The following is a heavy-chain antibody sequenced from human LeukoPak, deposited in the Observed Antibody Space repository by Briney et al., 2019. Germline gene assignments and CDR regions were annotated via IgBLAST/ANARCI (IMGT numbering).Heavy chain of an antibody. D-gene: IGHD5-18*01. CDR1: GFTFDDYA. Sequence: PGGSLRLSCAASGFTFDDYAMHWVRQAPGKGLEWVSGISWNSGSIGYADSVKGRFTISRDNAKNSLYLQMNSLRAEDTALYYCASSVEAAMLIDYWGLGTLVTVSS. J-gene: IGHJ4*02. CDR3: ASSVEAAMLIDY. CDR2: ISWNSGSI. V-gene: IGHV3-9*01.